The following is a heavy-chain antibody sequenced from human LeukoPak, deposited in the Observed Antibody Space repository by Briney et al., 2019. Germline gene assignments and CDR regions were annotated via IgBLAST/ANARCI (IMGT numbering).Heavy chain of an antibody. CDR1: GFTFGDYA. D-gene: IGHD2-2*01. V-gene: IGHV3-49*04. CDR3: TGAQHPRWSSSGCYLDY. CDR2: IQAKAYGGAT. Sequence: TGGSLRLSCSTSGFTFGDYAMSWVRQAPGKGLEWVGFIQAKAYGGATKYAASVNGRFSISRDDSQSIANLQMNDLKTESTAVYYCTGAQHPRWSSSGCYLDYWGQGTLVTASS. J-gene: IGHJ4*02.